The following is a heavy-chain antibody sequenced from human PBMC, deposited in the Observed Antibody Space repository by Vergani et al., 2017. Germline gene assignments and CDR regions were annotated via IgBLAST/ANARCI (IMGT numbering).Heavy chain of an antibody. D-gene: IGHD1-26*01. J-gene: IGHJ6*03. Sequence: QVQLQESGPGLVKPSETLTLTCTVSGGSISSYYWSWIRQPPGKGLEWIGYNYYSGSTNYNPSLKSRVTISVDTSKNQFSLKLSSVTAADTAVYYCASSYGRYYYYYMDVWGKGTTVTVSS. V-gene: IGHV4-59*01. CDR1: GGSISSYY. CDR2: NYYSGST. CDR3: ASSYGRYYYYYMDV.